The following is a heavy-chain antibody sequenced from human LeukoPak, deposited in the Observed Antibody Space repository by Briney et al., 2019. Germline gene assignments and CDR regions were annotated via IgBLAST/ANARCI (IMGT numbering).Heavy chain of an antibody. D-gene: IGHD4/OR15-4a*01. J-gene: IGHJ6*02. CDR1: GGSFSGYY. CDR3: ARGKVPTTPLYGMDV. CDR2: INHSGST. Sequence: PSETLSLTCAVYGGSFSGYYWSWIRQPAGKGLAWIGEINHSGSTNYNPSLKSRVTISVDTSKNQFSLKLSSVTAADTAVYYCARGKVPTTPLYGMDVWGLGTTVTVSS. V-gene: IGHV4-34*01.